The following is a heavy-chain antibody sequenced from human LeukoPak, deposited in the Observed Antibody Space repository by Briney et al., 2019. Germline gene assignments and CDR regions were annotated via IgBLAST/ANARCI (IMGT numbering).Heavy chain of an antibody. D-gene: IGHD3-9*01. V-gene: IGHV4-34*01. CDR3: ARGIRYFDWLTPFDY. CDR1: GGSFSGYY. J-gene: IGHJ4*02. CDR2: INHSGST. Sequence: SETLSLTCAVYGGSFSGYYWSWIRQPPGKGLEWIGEINHSGSTNCNPSLKSRVTISVDTSKNQFSLKLSSVTAADTAVYYCARGIRYFDWLTPFDYWGQGTLVTVSS.